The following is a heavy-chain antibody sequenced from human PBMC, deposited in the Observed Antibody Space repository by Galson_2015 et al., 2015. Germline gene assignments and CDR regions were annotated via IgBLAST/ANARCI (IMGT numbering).Heavy chain of an antibody. J-gene: IGHJ5*02. CDR1: GFTFSGYA. Sequence: SLRLSCAASGFTFSGYAMHWVRQASGKGLEWVGRIRSKANRYATAYAASVKGRFTITKDDSKNTAYLQMNSLKTEDTAVYYCTRHGVDPWGQGTLGPVSS. V-gene: IGHV3-73*01. D-gene: IGHD3-16*01. CDR3: TRHGVDP. CDR2: IRSKANRYAT.